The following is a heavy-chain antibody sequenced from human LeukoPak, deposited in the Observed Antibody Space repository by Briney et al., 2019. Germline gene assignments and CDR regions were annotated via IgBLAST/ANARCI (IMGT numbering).Heavy chain of an antibody. CDR1: GYTFTSYG. CDR2: ISAYTGNT. Sequence: GASVKVSCKASGYTFTSYGISWVRQAPGQGLEWMGWISAYTGNTHYAQKLQGRVTMTTDTSTSTAYMELRSLRSDDTAVYYCARYCSGGSCSSVNYWGQGTLVTVSS. J-gene: IGHJ4*02. D-gene: IGHD2-15*01. CDR3: ARYCSGGSCSSVNY. V-gene: IGHV1-18*01.